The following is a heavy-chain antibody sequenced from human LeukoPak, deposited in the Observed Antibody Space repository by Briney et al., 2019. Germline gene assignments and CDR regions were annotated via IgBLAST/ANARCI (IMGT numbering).Heavy chain of an antibody. CDR3: ARDDSSSWFYLCYYYGMDV. V-gene: IGHV1-18*01. J-gene: IGHJ6*02. CDR1: GYTFTSYG. D-gene: IGHD6-13*01. CDR2: ISAYNGNT. Sequence: ASVKVSCKASGYTFTSYGISWVRQAPGQGLEWMGWISAYNGNTNYAQKLQGRVTMATDTSTSTAYMELRSLRSDDTAVYYCARDDSSSWFYLCYYYGMDVWGQGTTVTVSS.